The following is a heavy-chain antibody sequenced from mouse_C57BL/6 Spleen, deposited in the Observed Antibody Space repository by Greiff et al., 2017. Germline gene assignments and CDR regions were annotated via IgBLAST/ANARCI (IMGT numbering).Heavy chain of an antibody. J-gene: IGHJ4*01. D-gene: IGHD1-1*01. CDR3: ARIYYYGSRDYAMDY. CDR1: GFTFSDYG. Sequence: DVKLVESGGGLVKPGGSLKLSCAASGFTFSDYGMHWVRQAPEKGLEWVAYISSGSSTIYYADTVKGRFTISRDNAKNTLFLQMTSLRSEDTAMYYCARIYYYGSRDYAMDYWGQGTSVTVSS. V-gene: IGHV5-17*01. CDR2: ISSGSSTI.